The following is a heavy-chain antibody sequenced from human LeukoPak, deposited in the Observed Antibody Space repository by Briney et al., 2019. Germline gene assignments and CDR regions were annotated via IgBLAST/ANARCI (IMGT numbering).Heavy chain of an antibody. D-gene: IGHD3-10*01. J-gene: IGHJ4*02. CDR2: IKSKTDGGTT. V-gene: IGHV3-15*01. Sequence: EGSLRLSCEASGFTFSAYAMTWVRQAPGKGLEWVGRIKSKTDGGTTDFAAPVKGRFTISRDDSKNTLYLQMNSLKTVDTALYYCTTDRYGSGSHFDYWGQGTLVTVSS. CDR1: GFTFSAYA. CDR3: TTDRYGSGSHFDY.